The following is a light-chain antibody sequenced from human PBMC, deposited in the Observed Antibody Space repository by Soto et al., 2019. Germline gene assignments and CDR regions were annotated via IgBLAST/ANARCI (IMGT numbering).Light chain of an antibody. J-gene: IGLJ3*02. Sequence: QSALAQPACVSGSPGQSITISCTGTNSDVGGYDRVSWYQHHPGKAPKLLIFEVYNRPSGISDRFSGSKSGDTASLTISGLQAEDEADYYCISYIPSTTTHWVFGGGTKVTVL. V-gene: IGLV2-14*01. CDR2: EVY. CDR3: ISYIPSTTTHWV. CDR1: NSDVGGYDR.